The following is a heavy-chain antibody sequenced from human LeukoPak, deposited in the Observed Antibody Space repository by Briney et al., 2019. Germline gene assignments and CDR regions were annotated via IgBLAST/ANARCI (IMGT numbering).Heavy chain of an antibody. D-gene: IGHD5-18*01. CDR3: ARGGDTAMTDNWFDP. Sequence: ASVKVSCKASGDTFSSYAISWVRQAPGQGLEWMGGIIPIFGTANYAQKFQGSVTITTDESTSTAYMELSSLRSEDTAVYDCARGGDTAMTDNWFDPWGQGTLVTVSS. J-gene: IGHJ5*02. CDR2: IIPIFGTA. V-gene: IGHV1-69*05. CDR1: GDTFSSYA.